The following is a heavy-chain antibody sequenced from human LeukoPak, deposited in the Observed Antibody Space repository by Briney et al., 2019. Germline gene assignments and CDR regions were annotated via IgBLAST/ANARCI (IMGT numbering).Heavy chain of an antibody. V-gene: IGHV1-69*13. Sequence: GASVKVSCKASGGTFSSYAISWARQAPGQGLEWMGGIIPIFGTANYAQKFQGRVTITADESTSTAYMELSSLRSEDTAVYYCARAPNYYDSKDPAFDYWGQGTLVTASS. CDR3: ARAPNYYDSKDPAFDY. D-gene: IGHD3-22*01. CDR2: IIPIFGTA. CDR1: GGTFSSYA. J-gene: IGHJ4*02.